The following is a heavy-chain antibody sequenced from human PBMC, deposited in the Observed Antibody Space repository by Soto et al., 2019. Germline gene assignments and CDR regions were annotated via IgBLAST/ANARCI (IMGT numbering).Heavy chain of an antibody. CDR1: DSALANA. V-gene: IGHV3-23*01. J-gene: IGHJ6*02. Sequence: PGGSLDSPVQPRDSALANAMNWVRQAPGKGLEWVSGISSSGGSTAYGDSVKGRFTISRDNSKNTLYLQMNSLRADDAAVYFCAKGHDFWTTYSYYYGMYVWGQGTTVTVSS. D-gene: IGHD3-3*01. CDR2: ISSSGGST. CDR3: AKGHDFWTTYSYYYGMYV.